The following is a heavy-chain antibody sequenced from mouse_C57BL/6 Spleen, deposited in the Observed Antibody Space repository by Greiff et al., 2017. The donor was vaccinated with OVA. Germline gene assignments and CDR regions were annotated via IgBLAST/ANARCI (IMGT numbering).Heavy chain of an antibody. J-gene: IGHJ3*01. V-gene: IGHV1-62-2*01. CDR1: AYTFTEYT. CDR2: FYPGSGSI. D-gene: IGHD4-1*01. Sequence: QVQLQQSGAELVKPGASVKLSCKPSAYTFTEYTIHWVRRRLGRGLGWIGWFYPGSGSIKYNEKFKDKATLTADKSSSTVYMELSRLTSEDSAVYFCARHEDGTGPFAYWGQGTLVTVSA. CDR3: ARHEDGTGPFAY.